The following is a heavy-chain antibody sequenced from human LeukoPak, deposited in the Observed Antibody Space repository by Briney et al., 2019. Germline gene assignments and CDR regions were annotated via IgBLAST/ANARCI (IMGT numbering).Heavy chain of an antibody. CDR1: DGSISTYY. CDR2: IHYSGST. CDR3: ARGGYNQKHYFDS. J-gene: IGHJ4*02. Sequence: SETLSLTCTVSDGSISTYYWSWIRQPPGKGLEWIGYIHYSGSTNYNPSLKSRVTISVDTSKNQFSLRLSSVTAADTAVYYCARGGYNQKHYFDSWGQGTLVTVSS. D-gene: IGHD5-24*01. V-gene: IGHV4-59*01.